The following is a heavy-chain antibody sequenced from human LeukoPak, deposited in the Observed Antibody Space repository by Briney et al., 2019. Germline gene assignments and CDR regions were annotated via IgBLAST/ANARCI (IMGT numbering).Heavy chain of an antibody. Sequence: PSETLSLTCTVSGGSISSSSYYWGWIRQPPGKGLEWIGSIYYSGSTYYNPSLKSRVTISVDTSKNQFSLKLSSVTAADTAEYYCGRYYDSSGSFDYWGQGTLVTVSS. D-gene: IGHD3-22*01. J-gene: IGHJ4*02. CDR1: GGSISSSSYY. CDR3: GRYYDSSGSFDY. V-gene: IGHV4-39*01. CDR2: IYYSGST.